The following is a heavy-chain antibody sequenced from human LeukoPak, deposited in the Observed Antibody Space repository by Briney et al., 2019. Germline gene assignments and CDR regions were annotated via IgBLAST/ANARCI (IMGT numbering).Heavy chain of an antibody. D-gene: IGHD6-13*01. CDR2: MNPNSGNT. J-gene: IGHJ6*02. V-gene: IGHV1-8*01. Sequence: ASVKVSCKASGYTFTSYDINWVRQATGQGLEWMGWMNPNSGNTGYAQKFQGRVTITRNTSLSTAYMELSSLRSEDTAVHYCARAHSNSWYPSYYYGMDVWGQGTTVTVSS. CDR3: ARAHSNSWYPSYYYGMDV. CDR1: GYTFTSYD.